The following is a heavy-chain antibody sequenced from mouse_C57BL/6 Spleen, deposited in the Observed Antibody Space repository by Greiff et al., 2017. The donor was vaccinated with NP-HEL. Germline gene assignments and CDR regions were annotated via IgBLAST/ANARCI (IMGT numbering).Heavy chain of an antibody. Sequence: VQLQQSGPGLVAPSQSLSITCTVSGFSLTSYGVHWVRQPPGKGLEWLVVIWSDGSTTYNSALKSRLSISKDNSKSQVFLKMNSLQTDDTAMYYCARQGITTKNAMDYWGQGTSVTVSS. J-gene: IGHJ4*01. CDR1: GFSLTSYG. CDR2: IWSDGST. D-gene: IGHD2-4*01. V-gene: IGHV2-6-1*01. CDR3: ARQGITTKNAMDY.